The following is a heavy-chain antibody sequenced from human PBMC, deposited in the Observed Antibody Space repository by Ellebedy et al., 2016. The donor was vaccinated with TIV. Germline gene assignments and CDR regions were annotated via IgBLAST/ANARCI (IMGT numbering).Heavy chain of an antibody. CDR2: INPSGGRT. CDR1: GYTFTSYY. V-gene: IGHV1-46*01. D-gene: IGHD3-9*01. J-gene: IGHJ6*02. Sequence: ASVKVSCKASGYTFTSYYIHWVRQAPGQGLEWMGIINPSGGRTSYAQKFQGRVTMTRDTSTSTVYMELSSLRSEDTAVYYCARDPHDIAIPSYYYGLDVWGQGTTVTVSS. CDR3: ARDPHDIAIPSYYYGLDV.